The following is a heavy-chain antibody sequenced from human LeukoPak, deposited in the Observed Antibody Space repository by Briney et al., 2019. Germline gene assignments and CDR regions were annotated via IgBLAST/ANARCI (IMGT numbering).Heavy chain of an antibody. CDR2: MNPNSGGT. V-gene: IGHV1-2*02. Sequence: WASVKVSCKASGYTFTSYDINWVRQATGQGLEWMGWMNPNSGGTRYAQTFQGRITVTRDTSTSTAYMELSGLRDDDTAVYYCARVGYCTKGVCMNYDYWGQGTLVTVSS. CDR3: ARVGYCTKGVCMNYDY. D-gene: IGHD2-8*01. CDR1: GYTFTSYD. J-gene: IGHJ4*02.